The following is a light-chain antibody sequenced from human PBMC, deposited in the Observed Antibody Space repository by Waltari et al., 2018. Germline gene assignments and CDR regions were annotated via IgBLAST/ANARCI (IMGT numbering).Light chain of an antibody. CDR2: GAS. V-gene: IGKV3-20*01. J-gene: IGKJ1*01. Sequence: SCRASQSVSRALAWYQQKPGQAPRLLIFGASNRATGIPVRFSGSGSETDFSLTISRLEPEDFAVYYCQHYVRLPATFGRGTKVEIK. CDR1: QSVSRA. CDR3: QHYVRLPAT.